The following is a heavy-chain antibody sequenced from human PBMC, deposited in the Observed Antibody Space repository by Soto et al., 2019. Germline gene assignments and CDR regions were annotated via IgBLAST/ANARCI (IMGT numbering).Heavy chain of an antibody. D-gene: IGHD5-18*01. CDR1: GFTFSSYG. V-gene: IGHV3-30*18. CDR3: AKGPTAMVPFDY. J-gene: IGHJ4*02. Sequence: QVQLVESGGGVVQPGRSLRLSCAASGFTFSSYGMHWVRQAPGKGLEWVAVISYDGSNKYYADSVKGRFTISRDNSKNTLYLQMNSLRAEDTAVYYCAKGPTAMVPFDYWGQGTLVTVSS. CDR2: ISYDGSNK.